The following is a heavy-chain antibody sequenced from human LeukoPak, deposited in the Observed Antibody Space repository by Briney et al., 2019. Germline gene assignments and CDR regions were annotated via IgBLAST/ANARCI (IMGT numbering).Heavy chain of an antibody. Sequence: PSETLSLTXTVSGGSISSYCWSWIRQPAGKGLEWIGRIYTSGSTNYNPSLKSRVTMSVDTSKNQFSLKLSSVTAADTAVYYCARVRGYYYDSSGYCDYWGQGTLVTVSS. CDR3: ARVRGYYYDSSGYCDY. V-gene: IGHV4-4*07. CDR2: IYTSGST. D-gene: IGHD3-22*01. J-gene: IGHJ4*02. CDR1: GGSISSYC.